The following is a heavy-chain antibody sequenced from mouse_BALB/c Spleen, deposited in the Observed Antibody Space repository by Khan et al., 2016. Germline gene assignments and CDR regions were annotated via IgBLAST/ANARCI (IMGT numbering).Heavy chain of an antibody. J-gene: IGHJ3*01. Sequence: EVQLQESGPSLVKPSQTLSLTCSVTGDSITNGYWNWIRKFPGNKLDYMGYISYSDSTYYNPSLKSRISITRDTSNNQYYLQLNSVTAEDTATYXCSRSAGSSIAYWGQGTLVTVSA. CDR3: SRSAGSSIAY. D-gene: IGHD1-1*01. V-gene: IGHV3-8*02. CDR2: ISYSDST. CDR1: GDSITNGY.